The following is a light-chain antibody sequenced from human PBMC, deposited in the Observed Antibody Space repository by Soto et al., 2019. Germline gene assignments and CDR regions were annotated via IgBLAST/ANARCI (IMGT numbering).Light chain of an antibody. CDR3: AAWDDSLSGVV. V-gene: IGLV1-47*01. J-gene: IGLJ2*01. Sequence: QSVLTQPPSASGTPGQRVTISCSGSSSNIGSNYVYWYQQLPGPAPKLLIYRNNQRPSGVPDRFSVSKSGTSASLAISGLRSEDEADYYCAAWDDSLSGVVFGGGTKVTVL. CDR1: SSNIGSNY. CDR2: RNN.